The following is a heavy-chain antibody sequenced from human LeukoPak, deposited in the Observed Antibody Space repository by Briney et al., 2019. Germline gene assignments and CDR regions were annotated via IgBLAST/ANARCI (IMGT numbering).Heavy chain of an antibody. Sequence: GGSLRLSCAASGFTFTDYSMTWVRQAPGKGLEWVSSISTVSTYKFYSDSVKGRFTISRDNAKNILYLQMSSLSAEDTAVYYGARDGSGFYLYYYMDVWGRGTPVTVSS. J-gene: IGHJ6*03. CDR1: GFTFTDYS. V-gene: IGHV3-21*01. CDR3: ARDGSGFYLYYYMDV. D-gene: IGHD6-25*01. CDR2: ISTVSTYK.